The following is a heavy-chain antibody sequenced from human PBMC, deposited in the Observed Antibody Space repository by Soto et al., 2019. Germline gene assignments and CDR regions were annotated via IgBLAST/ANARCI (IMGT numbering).Heavy chain of an antibody. CDR3: ARQIYDSDTGPNFQYYFDS. CDR1: GYIFAGYW. J-gene: IGHJ4*02. D-gene: IGHD3-22*01. CDR2: IDPSDSQT. Sequence: GEPLKISCKGSGYIFAGYWTTCGRQKPVKGLEWMGRIDPSDSQTYYSPSFRGHVTISVTKSITTVFLQWSSLRASDTAMYYCARQIYDSDTGPNFQYYFDSWGQGTPVTVSS. V-gene: IGHV5-10-1*01.